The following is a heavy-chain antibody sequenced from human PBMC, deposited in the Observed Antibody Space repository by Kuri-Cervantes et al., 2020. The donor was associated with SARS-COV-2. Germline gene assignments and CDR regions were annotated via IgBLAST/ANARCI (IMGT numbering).Heavy chain of an antibody. CDR2: TYSGGNT. CDR3: AGRYCSSTSCYYAFDI. D-gene: IGHD2-2*01. CDR1: SGSISNYY. J-gene: IGHJ3*02. Sequence: ESLKISCSVSSGSISNYYWNWIRQPAGKGLEWIGRTYSGGNTNYNPSLKSRVTMSVDTSKNQFSLNLYSVTAADTAVYLCAGRYCSSTSCYYAFDIWGKGTMVTVSS. V-gene: IGHV4-4*07.